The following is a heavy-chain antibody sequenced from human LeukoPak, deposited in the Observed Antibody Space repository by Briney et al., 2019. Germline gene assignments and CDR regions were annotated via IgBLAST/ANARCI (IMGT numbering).Heavy chain of an antibody. D-gene: IGHD3-3*01. CDR3: AGYYDFWSGYLQPFDY. CDR1: GFNFSSQW. Sequence: GGSLRLSCAASGFNFSSQWMSWVRQAPGKGLEWVAIVNQGATQRYYVDSVKGRFTISRDNAENSLYLQMNSLRAEDTAVYYCAGYYDFWSGYLQPFDYWGQGTLVTVSS. J-gene: IGHJ4*02. CDR2: VNQGATQR. V-gene: IGHV3-7*01.